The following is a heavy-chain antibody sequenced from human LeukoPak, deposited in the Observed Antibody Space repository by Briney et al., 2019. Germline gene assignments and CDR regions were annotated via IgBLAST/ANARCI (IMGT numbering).Heavy chain of an antibody. CDR2: ISSSSSTI. CDR3: AKVVEQLVFLPYDY. D-gene: IGHD6-6*01. CDR1: GFTFSSYS. V-gene: IGHV3-48*01. Sequence: GGSLRLSCAASGFTFSSYSMNWVRQAPGKGLEWVSYISSSSSTIFYADSVKGRFTISRDNAKNSLYLQMNSLRAEDTAVYYCAKVVEQLVFLPYDYWGQGTLVTVSS. J-gene: IGHJ4*02.